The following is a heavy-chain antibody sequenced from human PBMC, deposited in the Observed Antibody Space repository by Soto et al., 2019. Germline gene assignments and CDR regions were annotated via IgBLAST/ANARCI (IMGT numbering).Heavy chain of an antibody. J-gene: IGHJ4*02. CDR1: GFTFSSYA. Sequence: GGSLRLSCAASGFTFSSYAMSWVRQAPGKGLEWVSAISGSGGSTYYADSVKGRFTISRDNSKNTLYLQMNSLRAEDTAVYYCAKAPAIRFLEDYYFDYWGQGTLVTVSS. CDR3: AKAPAIRFLEDYYFDY. CDR2: ISGSGGST. D-gene: IGHD3-3*01. V-gene: IGHV3-23*01.